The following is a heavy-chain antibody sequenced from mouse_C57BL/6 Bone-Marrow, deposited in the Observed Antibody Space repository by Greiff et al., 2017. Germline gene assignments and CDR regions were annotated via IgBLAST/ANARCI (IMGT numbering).Heavy chain of an antibody. CDR3: ARRECSNYGAY. J-gene: IGHJ3*01. CDR2: INPNNGGT. D-gene: IGHD2-5*01. CDR1: GYTFTDYN. Sequence: VQLLQSGPELVKPGASVKIPCKASGYTFTDYNMYWVKQSHGKSLEWIGDINPNNGGTNYNQKFKGEATLTVDKSSSTAYMEHRSLTSEDTAVYYWARRECSNYGAYWGQGTLVTVSA. V-gene: IGHV1-18*01.